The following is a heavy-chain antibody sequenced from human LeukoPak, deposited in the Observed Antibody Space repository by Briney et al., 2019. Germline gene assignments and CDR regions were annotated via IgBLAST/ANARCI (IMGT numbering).Heavy chain of an antibody. V-gene: IGHV5-51*01. D-gene: IGHD5-18*01. CDR1: GFXFTSYW. CDR2: IYPGDSDT. J-gene: IGHJ4*02. Sequence: GESLKISCKGSGFXFTSYWISWVRQMPGKGLEWMGSIYPGDSDTRYSPSFQGQVTISADKSITTAYLQWSSLKASDTAMYYCARSDKSAMVFWYWGQGTLVTVSS. CDR3: ARSDKSAMVFWY.